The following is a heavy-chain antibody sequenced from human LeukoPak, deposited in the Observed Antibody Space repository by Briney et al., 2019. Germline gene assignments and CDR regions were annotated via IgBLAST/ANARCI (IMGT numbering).Heavy chain of an antibody. V-gene: IGHV4-39*07. D-gene: IGHD6-19*01. J-gene: IGHJ6*02. Sequence: PSETLSLTCTVSGGSINNSIYHWGWIRQPPGKGLEWLGNIYYSGSTYYNPSLESRVTISVDTSKNQFSLKLSSVTAADTAVYYCAGTPTVYSSGWYWGLYYGMDVWGQGTTVTVSS. CDR3: AGTPTVYSSGWYWGLYYGMDV. CDR2: IYYSGST. CDR1: GGSINNSIYH.